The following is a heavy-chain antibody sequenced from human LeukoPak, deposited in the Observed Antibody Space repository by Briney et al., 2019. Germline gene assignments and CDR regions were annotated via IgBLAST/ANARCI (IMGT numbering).Heavy chain of an antibody. J-gene: IGHJ6*02. CDR3: ARGPPAVINPVYYYYGMDV. Sequence: SEILSLTCTVSGGSIRSPGYYWGWTRQPPGEGLEWIGSMYYSGSSFYNPSLKSRVAISVDTSKNQFSLKLSSVTAADTAVYYCARGPPAVINPVYYYYGMDVWGQGTTVTVSS. CDR2: MYYSGSS. CDR1: GGSIRSPGYY. V-gene: IGHV4-39*07. D-gene: IGHD3-16*02.